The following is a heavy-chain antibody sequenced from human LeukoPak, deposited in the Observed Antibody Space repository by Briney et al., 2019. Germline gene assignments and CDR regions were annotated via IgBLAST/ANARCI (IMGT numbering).Heavy chain of an antibody. V-gene: IGHV3-23*01. CDR2: ISGSGGST. CDR1: GFTFSSYA. Sequence: GGSLRLSCAASGFTFSSYAMSWVRQAPGKGLEWVSAISGSGGSTYYADSVKGRFTISRDNSKNTLYLQMNSLRAEDTAVYYCATRLYDFWSGYYIEYYYGMDVWGQGTTVTVS. J-gene: IGHJ6*02. CDR3: ATRLYDFWSGYYIEYYYGMDV. D-gene: IGHD3-3*01.